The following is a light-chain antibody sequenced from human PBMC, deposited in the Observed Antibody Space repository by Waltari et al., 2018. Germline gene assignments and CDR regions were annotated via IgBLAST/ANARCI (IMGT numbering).Light chain of an antibody. V-gene: IGLV2-23*02. CDR2: DVN. Sequence: QSALTQPASVSGSPGQSITISCTGTTSDVGSYHLVPWYHQHPGKAPKLLIYDVNKRPSGISSRFSGSKSGNTASLTISGLQAEDEADYYCCSCAPNSLCVFGIGTKVTVL. CDR3: CSCAPNSLCV. J-gene: IGLJ1*01. CDR1: TSDVGSYHL.